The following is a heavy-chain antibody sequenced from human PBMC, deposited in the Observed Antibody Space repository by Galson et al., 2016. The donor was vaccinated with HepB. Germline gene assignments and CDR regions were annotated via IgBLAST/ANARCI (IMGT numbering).Heavy chain of an antibody. J-gene: IGHJ4*02. V-gene: IGHV3-33*08. CDR3: ARDFDTGGGYFDF. CDR1: GFTFSLYG. CDR2: IWNDGSTK. Sequence: SLRLSCAASGFTFSLYGMHWVRQAPGKGLEWVAVIWNDGSTKYYADSVKGRFTISRDNSENTLYLQMNSLRVEDTAVYYCARDFDTGGGYFDFWGQGTLVTVSS. D-gene: IGHD3-9*01.